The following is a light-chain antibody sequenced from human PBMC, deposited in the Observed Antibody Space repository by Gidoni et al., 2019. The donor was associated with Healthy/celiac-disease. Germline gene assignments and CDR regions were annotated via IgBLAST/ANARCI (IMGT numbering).Light chain of an antibody. CDR2: QDS. J-gene: IGLJ2*01. Sequence: SYELTQPPSVSVSTGQTASITCSGDKVGDKYACWYQQKPGQSTVLVIYQDSKRPSGIPERFSGSNSGNTATLTISGTQAIDEADYYCQAWDSSTVVFGGGTKLTVL. CDR1: KVGDKY. V-gene: IGLV3-1*01. CDR3: QAWDSSTVV.